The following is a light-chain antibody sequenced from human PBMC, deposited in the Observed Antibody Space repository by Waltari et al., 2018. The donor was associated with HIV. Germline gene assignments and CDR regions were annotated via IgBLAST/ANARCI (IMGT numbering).Light chain of an antibody. CDR2: YDN. Sequence: VLTQPPSVSVAPGKTATTTCGGKNIERKSVHWYQQKPGQAPVLVIYYDNDQPSGIPERFSGSNSGDTATLTIRRVGDGDEADYYCQVWDSTSDHVLFGGGTKLTVL. J-gene: IGLJ2*01. CDR3: QVWDSTSDHVL. V-gene: IGLV3-21*04. CDR1: NIERKS.